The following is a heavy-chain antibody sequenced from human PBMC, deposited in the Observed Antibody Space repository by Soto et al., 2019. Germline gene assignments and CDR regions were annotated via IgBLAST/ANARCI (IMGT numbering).Heavy chain of an antibody. CDR2: MDPNSGST. Sequence: QAQLVQSGAEVKKPGASVKVSCKASGYTFTRYDINWVRQAPGQGLEWLGWMDPNSGSTGYAQNFQGRGTMTRNISIHTAHMELSSLRSEDTGVYYCARERKFDCWRKGLDVWAQETTVTVSS. CDR1: GYTFTRYD. V-gene: IGHV1-8*01. D-gene: IGHD3-3*01. CDR3: ARERKFDCWRKGLDV. J-gene: IGHJ6*02.